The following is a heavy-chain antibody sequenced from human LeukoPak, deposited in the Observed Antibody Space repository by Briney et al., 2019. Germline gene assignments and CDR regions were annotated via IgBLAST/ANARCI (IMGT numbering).Heavy chain of an antibody. J-gene: IGHJ4*02. CDR1: GFTFSSYG. CDR3: AKSSYDSSGYYGN. Sequence: PGGSLRLSCAASGFTFSSYGMHWVRQAPGKGLEWVAVISYDGSNKYYADSVKGRFTISRDNSKNTLYLQMNSLRAEDTAVYYCAKSSYDSSGYYGNWGRGTLVTVSS. CDR2: ISYDGSNK. V-gene: IGHV3-30*18. D-gene: IGHD3-22*01.